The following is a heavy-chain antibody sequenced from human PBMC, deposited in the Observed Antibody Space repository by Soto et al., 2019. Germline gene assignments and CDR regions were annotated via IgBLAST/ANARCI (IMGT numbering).Heavy chain of an antibody. CDR1: GGTFSSYA. CDR3: ASGEGGDWFDP. CDR2: VIPIFGTA. J-gene: IGHJ5*02. Sequence: SVKVSCKASGGTFSSYAISWVRQAPGQGLEWMGGVIPIFGTANYAQKFQGRVTITADKSTSTAYMELSSLRSEDTAMYYCASGEGGDWFDPWGQGTLVTVSS. V-gene: IGHV1-69*06. D-gene: IGHD3-10*01.